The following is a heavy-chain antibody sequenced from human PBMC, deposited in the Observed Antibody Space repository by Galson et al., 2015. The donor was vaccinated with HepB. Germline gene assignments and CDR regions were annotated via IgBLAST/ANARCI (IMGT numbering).Heavy chain of an antibody. CDR2: IYPGDSDT. CDR3: ARQVRCSSTSCYGYGMDV. D-gene: IGHD2-2*01. J-gene: IGHJ6*02. CDR1: GSSFTSYW. V-gene: IGHV5-51*01. Sequence: QSGAEVTKPGESLKISCKGSGSSFTSYWIGWVRQMPGKGLEWMGIIYPGDSDTRYSPSFQGQVTISADKSISTAYLQWSSLKASDTAMYYCARQVRCSSTSCYGYGMDVWGQGTTVTVSS.